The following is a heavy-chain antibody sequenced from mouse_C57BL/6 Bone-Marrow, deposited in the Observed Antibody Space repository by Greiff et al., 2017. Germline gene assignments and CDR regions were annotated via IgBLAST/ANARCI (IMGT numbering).Heavy chain of an antibody. CDR2: IDPSDSYT. CDR3: AREHLRLPYYYAMDY. J-gene: IGHJ4*01. V-gene: IGHV1-69*01. D-gene: IGHD3-2*02. Sequence: VQLQQPGAELVMPGASVKLSCKASGYTFTSYWMHWVKQRPGQGLEWIGEIDPSDSYTNYNQKFKGKSTLTVDKSSSTAYMQLSSLTSEDSAVYYCAREHLRLPYYYAMDYWGQGTSVTVSS. CDR1: GYTFTSYW.